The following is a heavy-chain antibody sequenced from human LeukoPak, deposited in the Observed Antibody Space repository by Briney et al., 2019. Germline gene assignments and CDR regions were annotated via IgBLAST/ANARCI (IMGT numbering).Heavy chain of an antibody. CDR3: ARVVWGQLTYYFDY. J-gene: IGHJ4*02. CDR2: ISSSSSYI. CDR1: GFTFSSYE. Sequence: GGSLRLSCAASGFTFSSYEMNWVRQAPGKGLEWVSSISSSSSYIYQADSVKGRFTISRDNAKNSLYLQMNSLRAEDTAVYYCARVVWGQLTYYFDYWGQGTLVTVSS. V-gene: IGHV3-21*01. D-gene: IGHD3-16*01.